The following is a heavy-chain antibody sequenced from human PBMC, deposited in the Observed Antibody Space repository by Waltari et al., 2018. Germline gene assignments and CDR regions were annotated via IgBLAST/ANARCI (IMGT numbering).Heavy chain of an antibody. Sequence: EVQLVESGGGLVQPGGSLRLSCAASGFIFSNYAITWVRQAPGKGLEWVSMISARGTDAYYADSVKGRFTMSRDTSKNTVYLQMNNLRAEDTAVFYCARETPPHTSHAFDIWGRGTMVTVSS. CDR3: ARETPPHTSHAFDI. CDR2: ISARGTDA. CDR1: GFIFSNYA. V-gene: IGHV3-23*04. J-gene: IGHJ3*02.